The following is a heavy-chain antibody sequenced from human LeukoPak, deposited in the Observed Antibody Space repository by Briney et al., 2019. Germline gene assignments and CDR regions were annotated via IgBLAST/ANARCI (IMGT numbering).Heavy chain of an antibody. J-gene: IGHJ4*02. CDR2: ISSSSNTI. V-gene: IGHV3-48*01. D-gene: IGHD4-17*01. CDR1: GFTFSTYS. CDR3: ARAPRYGDPVDY. Sequence: PGGSLRLSCAASGFTFSTYSMSWVRQAPGKGLEWVSYISSSSNTIYYADSVKGRFTISRDNAKNSLYLLMNSLRAEDTAVYYCARAPRYGDPVDYWGQGTLVTVSS.